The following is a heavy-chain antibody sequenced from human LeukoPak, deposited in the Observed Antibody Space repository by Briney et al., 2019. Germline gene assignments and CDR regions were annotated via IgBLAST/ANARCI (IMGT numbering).Heavy chain of an antibody. CDR3: ASGGDSGYFDY. J-gene: IGHJ4*02. CDR2: IRYDGNSR. Sequence: GGSLRLSCEASGFTFSSYAMYWVRQAPDKGLEWVAIIRYDGNSRYYADSVKGRFTISRDNSKNTVYLQMDSLRAEDTAVYYCASGGDSGYFDYWGQGTLVTVSS. D-gene: IGHD4-23*01. V-gene: IGHV3-33*07. CDR1: GFTFSSYA.